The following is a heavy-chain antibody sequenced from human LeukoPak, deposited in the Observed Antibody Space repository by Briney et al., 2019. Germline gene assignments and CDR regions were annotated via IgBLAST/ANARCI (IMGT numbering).Heavy chain of an antibody. CDR1: GGSCDDYC. CDR3: ARGRDRSKAGDH. D-gene: IGHD5-24*01. CDR2: IHPSGIF. V-gene: IGHV4-34*01. J-gene: IGHJ4*02. Sequence: PSETLSLTCAVYGGSCDDYCCSWLRQPPGKGLEWIGEIHPSGIFYYNSSLLSRVTISIDTSKSQFSLRLTSVTAADTAFYYCARGRDRSKAGDHWGQGSLVTVSS.